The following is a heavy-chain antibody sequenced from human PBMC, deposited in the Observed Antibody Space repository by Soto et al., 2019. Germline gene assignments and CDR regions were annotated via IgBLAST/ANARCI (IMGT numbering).Heavy chain of an antibody. CDR2: IFYSGST. CDR1: GGSISSGGYY. J-gene: IGHJ6*02. D-gene: IGHD3-3*02. Sequence: PSETLSLTCTVSGGSISSGGYYWSWIRQHPGKGLEWIGYIFYSGSTYYNPSLKSRLTISVDTSKNQFALKLYSVTAADTAVYYCAREVSTTYGMDVWGQGTTVTVSS. CDR3: AREVSTTYGMDV. V-gene: IGHV4-31*03.